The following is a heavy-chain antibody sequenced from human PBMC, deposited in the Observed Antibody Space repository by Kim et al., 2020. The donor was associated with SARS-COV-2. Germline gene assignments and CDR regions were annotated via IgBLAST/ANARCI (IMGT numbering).Heavy chain of an antibody. J-gene: IGHJ5*02. CDR1: GFTFSSYW. Sequence: GGSLRLSCAASGFTFSSYWMSWVRQAPGKGLEWVANIKQDGSEKYYVDSVKGRFTISRDNAKNSLYLQMNSLRAEDTAVYYCARLHYYDSSGEGWFDPWGQGTLVTVSS. CDR2: IKQDGSEK. CDR3: ARLHYYDSSGEGWFDP. V-gene: IGHV3-7*01. D-gene: IGHD3-22*01.